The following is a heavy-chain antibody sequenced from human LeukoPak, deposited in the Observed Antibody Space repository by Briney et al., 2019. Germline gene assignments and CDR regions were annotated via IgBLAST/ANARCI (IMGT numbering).Heavy chain of an antibody. CDR3: ARDSSEVWAVTTPYYYYYYYMDV. CDR2: IIPIFGTA. D-gene: IGHD4-11*01. CDR1: GGTFSSYA. V-gene: IGHV1-69*05. J-gene: IGHJ6*03. Sequence: ASVKVSCKASGGTFSSYAISWVRQAPGQGLEWMGGIIPIFGTANYAQKFQGRVTITTDESTSTAYMELSSLRSEDTAVYYCARDSSEVWAVTTPYYYYYYYMDVWGKGTTVTVSS.